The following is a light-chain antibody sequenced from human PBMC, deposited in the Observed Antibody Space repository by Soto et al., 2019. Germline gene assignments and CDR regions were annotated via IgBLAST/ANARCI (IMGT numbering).Light chain of an antibody. CDR1: SGSVSTSYY. Sequence: QTVATQEPSFSVSPGGTVTLTCGLSSGSVSTSYYPSWYQQTPGQAPRTLIYSTNTRSSGVPDRFSGSILGNKAALTITGAQADDESDYYCVLYMGSGIWVFGGGTKVTVL. CDR2: STN. V-gene: IGLV8-61*01. J-gene: IGLJ3*02. CDR3: VLYMGSGIWV.